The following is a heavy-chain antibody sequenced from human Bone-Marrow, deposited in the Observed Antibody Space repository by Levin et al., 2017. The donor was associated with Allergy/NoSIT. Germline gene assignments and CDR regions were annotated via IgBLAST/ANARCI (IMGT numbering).Heavy chain of an antibody. J-gene: IGHJ4*02. V-gene: IGHV1-18*01. CDR3: TREGQTHTGAWYEGDY. D-gene: IGHD6-13*01. Sequence: GESLKISCKASGYTFTSYGISWVRQAPGQGLEWMGWISTYNGNTNYAREVQGRVIMTTDTSTSTAYMELRSLRSDDTAVYYCTREGQTHTGAWYEGDYWGQGTLVTVSS. CDR2: ISTYNGNT. CDR1: GYTFTSYG.